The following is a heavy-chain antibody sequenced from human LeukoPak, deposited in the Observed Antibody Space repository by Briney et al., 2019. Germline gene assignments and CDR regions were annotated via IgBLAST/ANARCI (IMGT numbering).Heavy chain of an antibody. D-gene: IGHD4-11*01. Sequence: ETLSLTCTVSGGSISSYYWSWIRQPPGKGLEWIGYIYYSGSTNYNPSLKSRVTISVDTSKNQFSLKLSSVTAADTAVYYCARSRYYSNYGSFDYWGQGTLVTVSS. J-gene: IGHJ4*02. CDR3: ARSRYYSNYGSFDY. CDR1: GGSISSYY. CDR2: IYYSGST. V-gene: IGHV4-59*01.